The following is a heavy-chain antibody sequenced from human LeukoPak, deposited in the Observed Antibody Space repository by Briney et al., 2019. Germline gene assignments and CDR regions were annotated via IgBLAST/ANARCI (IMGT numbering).Heavy chain of an antibody. CDR1: GYTFTSYD. CDR2: MNPNSGNT. V-gene: IGHV1-8*01. J-gene: IGHJ5*02. Sequence: ASVKVSCKASGYTFTSYDINLVRQATRQGLEWMGWMNPNSGNTGYAQKFQGRVTMTRNTSISTAYMELSSLRSEDTAVYYCARSTSKYRRVSRALDPWGQGTLVTVSS. CDR3: ARSTSKYRRVSRALDP. D-gene: IGHD2/OR15-2a*01.